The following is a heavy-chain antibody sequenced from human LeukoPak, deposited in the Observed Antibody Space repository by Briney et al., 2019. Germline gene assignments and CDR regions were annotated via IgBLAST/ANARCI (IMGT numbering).Heavy chain of an antibody. V-gene: IGHV1-2*02. Sequence: ASVKVSCKASGYTFTGYYMHWVRQAPGQGLEWMGWINPNSGGTNYAQKFQGRVTMTRDTSISTAYMELSRLRSDDTAVHYCARDAGYSSSWYFHYGMDVWGQGTTVTVSS. D-gene: IGHD6-13*01. J-gene: IGHJ6*02. CDR2: INPNSGGT. CDR1: GYTFTGYY. CDR3: ARDAGYSSSWYFHYGMDV.